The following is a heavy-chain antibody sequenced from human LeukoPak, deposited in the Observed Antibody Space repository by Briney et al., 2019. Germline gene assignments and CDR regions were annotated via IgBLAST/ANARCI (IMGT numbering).Heavy chain of an antibody. D-gene: IGHD5-18*01. CDR1: GFTFSSYS. V-gene: IGHV3-48*04. Sequence: GGSLRLSCAASGFTFSSYSKNWVRQAPGKGLEWVSYISSSSSTIYYADSVKGRFTISRDDAKNSLYLQMNSLRAEDTAVYYCARVEGTAMAYFDYWGQGTLVTVSS. CDR2: ISSSSSTI. CDR3: ARVEGTAMAYFDY. J-gene: IGHJ4*02.